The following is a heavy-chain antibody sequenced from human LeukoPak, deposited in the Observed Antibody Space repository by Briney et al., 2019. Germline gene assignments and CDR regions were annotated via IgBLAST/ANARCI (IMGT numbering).Heavy chain of an antibody. D-gene: IGHD3-10*01. CDR1: GFTFSSYG. CDR3: AKEVHPYDSGTYYFDY. J-gene: IGHJ4*02. CDR2: IRHDGSNE. V-gene: IGHV3-30*02. Sequence: GGSLRLSCVGSGFTFSSYGMHWVRQAAGKGLEWVAFIRHDGSNEYYADSVKGRFTVSRDNSKNTLFLQMNSLRVEEMAVYYCAKEVHPYDSGTYYFDYWGRGTLVTVST.